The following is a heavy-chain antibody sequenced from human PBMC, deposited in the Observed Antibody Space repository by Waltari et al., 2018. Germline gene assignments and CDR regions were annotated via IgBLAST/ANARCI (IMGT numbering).Heavy chain of an antibody. D-gene: IGHD1-26*01. CDR1: GGSIRSSSYY. Sequence: QLQLQESGPGLVKPSETLSLTCTVSGGSIRSSSYYWGWIRQPTGKGLEWIGSIYYSGSTYYNPSRKMLGTISGETSMNQCALKLSSGTAADTAVYYCARRRVVGATMGGSDVDYWGQGTLVTVSS. CDR3: ARRRVVGATMGGSDVDY. J-gene: IGHJ4*02. V-gene: IGHV4-39*01. CDR2: IYYSGST.